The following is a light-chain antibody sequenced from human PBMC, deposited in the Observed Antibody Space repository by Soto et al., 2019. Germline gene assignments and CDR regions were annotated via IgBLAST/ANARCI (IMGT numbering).Light chain of an antibody. CDR2: LGS. Sequence: DIVMTQSPPSLPVTPGEPASISCRSSQSLLYSNGYNYLDWYLQKPGQSPQLLIYLGSNRASGVPDRFSGSGSGTDFTLKITRVEAEDVGVYYCMQTLQTPLTFGGGT. J-gene: IGKJ4*01. CDR3: MQTLQTPLT. V-gene: IGKV2-28*01. CDR1: QSLLYSNGYNY.